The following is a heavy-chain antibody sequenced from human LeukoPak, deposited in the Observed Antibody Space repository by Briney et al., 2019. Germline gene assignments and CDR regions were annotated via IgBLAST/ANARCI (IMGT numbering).Heavy chain of an antibody. Sequence: GRSLRLSCAATGFTFSNYAIHWGRQAPGKGLEWVAFISDDGSRQHYADSVKGRFTISRDNSKNTLYLQMNSLRAEDTAVYYCARLYGTFLEWSPYFDYWGQGTLVTVSS. CDR3: ARLYGTFLEWSPYFDY. V-gene: IGHV3-30*14. J-gene: IGHJ4*02. D-gene: IGHD3-3*02. CDR1: GFTFSNYA. CDR2: ISDDGSRQ.